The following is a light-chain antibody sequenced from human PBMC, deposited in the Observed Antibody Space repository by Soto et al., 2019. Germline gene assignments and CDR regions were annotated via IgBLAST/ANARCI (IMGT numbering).Light chain of an antibody. Sequence: DIPMTQSPSSLSASVGDRVTITCRASQTISSYLNWYQQKPGKAPNLLIYDASSLQSGVPSRFSGSGSGTDFTLTISSLQPEDFASYYCQQSYSTPFTFGPGTKVDIK. CDR1: QTISSY. CDR2: DAS. J-gene: IGKJ3*01. CDR3: QQSYSTPFT. V-gene: IGKV1-39*01.